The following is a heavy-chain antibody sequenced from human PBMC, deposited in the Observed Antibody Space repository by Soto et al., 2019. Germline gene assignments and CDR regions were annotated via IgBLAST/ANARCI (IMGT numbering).Heavy chain of an antibody. CDR2: IYPGDSDT. J-gene: IGHJ6*02. Sequence: HGESLKISCKGSGYSFTSYWIGLMRQMPGKGLEWMGIIYPGDSDTRYSPSFQGQVTISADKSISTAYLQWSSLKASDTAMYYCASGRLVPSYYYYGMDVWGQGTTVTVSS. CDR1: GYSFTSYW. V-gene: IGHV5-51*01. CDR3: ASGRLVPSYYYYGMDV. D-gene: IGHD2-2*01.